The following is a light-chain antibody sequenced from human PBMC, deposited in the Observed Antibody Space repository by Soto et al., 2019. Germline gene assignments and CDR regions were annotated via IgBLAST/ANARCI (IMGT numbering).Light chain of an antibody. J-gene: IGKJ1*01. V-gene: IGKV1-5*03. CDR3: QHYNSYSEA. Sequence: DIRTSQSPSTRSGSVGDKVTTTCRASQTISSWLAWYQQKPGKAPKLLIYKASTLKSGVPSRFSGSGSGTEFTLTISSLQPDDFATYYCQHYNSYSEAFGQGSKVDVK. CDR1: QTISSW. CDR2: KAS.